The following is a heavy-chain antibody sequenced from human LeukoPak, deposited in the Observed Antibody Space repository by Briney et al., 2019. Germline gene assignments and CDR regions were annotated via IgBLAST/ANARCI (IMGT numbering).Heavy chain of an antibody. V-gene: IGHV3-23*01. D-gene: IGHD6-19*01. CDR1: GFTFSSYA. Sequence: GGSLRLSCTASGFTFSSYAMTWVRQAPGKGLEWVADISGSGNSTNYADSVKGRFTISGDNSNNTLYLQMKTLSPEDTAVYYCAKDQRAVAGTCFDNWGQGTLVTVSS. J-gene: IGHJ4*02. CDR2: ISGSGNST. CDR3: AKDQRAVAGTCFDN.